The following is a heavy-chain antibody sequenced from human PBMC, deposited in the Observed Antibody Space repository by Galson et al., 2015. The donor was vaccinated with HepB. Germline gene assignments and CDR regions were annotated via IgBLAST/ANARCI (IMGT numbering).Heavy chain of an antibody. J-gene: IGHJ3*02. CDR1: GFTFSSYA. CDR3: AKAEWELPDAFDI. CDR2: ISGSGGST. D-gene: IGHD1-26*01. V-gene: IGHV3-23*01. Sequence: SLRLSCAASGFTFSSYAMSWVRQAPGKGLEWVSAISGSGGSTYYADSVKGRFTISRDNSKNTLYLQMNSLRAEDTAVYYCAKAEWELPDAFDIWGQGTMVTVSS.